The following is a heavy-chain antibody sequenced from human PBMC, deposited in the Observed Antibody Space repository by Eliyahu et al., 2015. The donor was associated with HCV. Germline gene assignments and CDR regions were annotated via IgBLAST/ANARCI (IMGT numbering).Heavy chain of an antibody. CDR2: ISSSSSYI. J-gene: IGHJ4*02. V-gene: IGHV3-21*01. CDR1: GFTFNSYT. Sequence: EVQLVESGGGLVKPGGSLRLSCTTSGFTFNSYTMNWVHQAPGKGLEGVSSISSSSSYIYYTDSVQGRFTISRDNARNSLFLQMNSLRAEDTAVYYCARDCSSSACYFPNFDFWGQGTLVTVSS. CDR3: ARDCSSSACYFPNFDF. D-gene: IGHD2-2*01.